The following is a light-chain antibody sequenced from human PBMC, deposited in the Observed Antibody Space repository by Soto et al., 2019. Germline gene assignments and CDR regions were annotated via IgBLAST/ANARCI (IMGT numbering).Light chain of an antibody. CDR2: EVT. CDR1: SSDVGAYDY. V-gene: IGLV2-14*01. J-gene: IGLJ1*01. CDR3: NSYTRSTKYV. Sequence: QSVLTQPASVSGSPGQSITVSCTGTSSDVGAYDYVSWYQHHPGKAPKLIIYEVTNRPSGVSNRFSGSKSGNTASLTISWLQAEDEADYYCNSYTRSTKYVFGTGTKVTVL.